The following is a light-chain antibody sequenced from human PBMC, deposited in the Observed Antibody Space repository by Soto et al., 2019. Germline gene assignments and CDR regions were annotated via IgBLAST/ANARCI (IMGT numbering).Light chain of an antibody. Sequence: EIVLTQSPGTLSLSPGERATLSCRASQSVTSNYLAWYQQKPGQAPGLLIYGASSRATGIPDRFSGSGSGTDFTLTISRLEPEDFATYYCQQTLSFPPTFGQGTKV. CDR2: GAS. CDR3: QQTLSFPPT. V-gene: IGKV3-20*01. J-gene: IGKJ1*01. CDR1: QSVTSNY.